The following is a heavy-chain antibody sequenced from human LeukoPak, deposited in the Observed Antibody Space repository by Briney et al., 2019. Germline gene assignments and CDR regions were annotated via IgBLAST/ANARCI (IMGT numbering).Heavy chain of an antibody. J-gene: IGHJ5*02. CDR2: IYTSGST. CDR3: ARDETNYDFWSGYYPAGFDP. D-gene: IGHD3-3*01. Sequence: SETLSPTCTVSGGSISSYYWSWIRQPAGKGLEWIGRIYTSGSTNYNPSLKSRVTMSVDTSKNQFSLKLSSVTAADTAVYYCARDETNYDFWSGYYPAGFDPWGQGTLVTVSS. CDR1: GGSISSYY. V-gene: IGHV4-4*07.